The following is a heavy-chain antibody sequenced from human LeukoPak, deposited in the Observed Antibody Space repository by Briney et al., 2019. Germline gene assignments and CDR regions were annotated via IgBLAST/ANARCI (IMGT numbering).Heavy chain of an antibody. Sequence: GGSLRLSCAASGFTFSSYGMHWVRQAPGKGLEWVAVISYDGSNKYYADSVKGRFTISRDNSKNTLYLQMNSLRAEDTAVYYCAKVRISGSYATGNPFDYWGQGTLVTVSS. CDR1: GFTFSSYG. V-gene: IGHV3-30*18. D-gene: IGHD1-26*01. J-gene: IGHJ4*02. CDR2: ISYDGSNK. CDR3: AKVRISGSYATGNPFDY.